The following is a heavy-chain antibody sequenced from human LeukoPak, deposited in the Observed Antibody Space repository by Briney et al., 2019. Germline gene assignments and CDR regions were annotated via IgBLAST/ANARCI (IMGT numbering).Heavy chain of an antibody. CDR3: ARGGTYSSGWNY. Sequence: GRSLRPSCAASGFTFSSYAIHWVRQAPGRGLEWVAVISYDGRSKYYADSVKGRFTISRDNSKNTLYLQMNSLRAEDTAYYYCARGGTYSSGWNYWGQGALVTVSS. V-gene: IGHV3-30*04. D-gene: IGHD6-19*01. CDR2: ISYDGRSK. J-gene: IGHJ4*02. CDR1: GFTFSSYA.